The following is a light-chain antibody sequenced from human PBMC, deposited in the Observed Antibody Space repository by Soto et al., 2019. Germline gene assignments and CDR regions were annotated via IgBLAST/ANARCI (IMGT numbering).Light chain of an antibody. CDR2: EGS. Sequence: QSALTQPASVSGSPGQSISISCNGTSSDVGSYNLVSWCQQHPGKAPKLMIYEGSKRPSGVSNRFSGSKSGNTASLTISGLQAEDEADYYCCSYAGSGTWVFGGGTKVTVL. J-gene: IGLJ3*02. CDR1: SSDVGSYNL. V-gene: IGLV2-23*01. CDR3: CSYAGSGTWV.